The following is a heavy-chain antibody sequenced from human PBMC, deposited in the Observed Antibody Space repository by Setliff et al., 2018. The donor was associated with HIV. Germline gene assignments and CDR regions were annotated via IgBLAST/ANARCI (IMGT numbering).Heavy chain of an antibody. V-gene: IGHV4-61*02. D-gene: IGHD2-15*01. CDR1: GGSISSGDYY. J-gene: IGHJ4*02. CDR2: IHTSGNT. Sequence: SETLSLTCTVSGGSISSGDYYWTWIRQPAGKGLQWIGRIHTSGNTYYNPSLKSRVSLSVDTSKNQFSLKLSSVTAADTAVYFCARTHRYCSGYWAPPRYFDYWGQGTLVTVSS. CDR3: ARTHRYCSGYWAPPRYFDY.